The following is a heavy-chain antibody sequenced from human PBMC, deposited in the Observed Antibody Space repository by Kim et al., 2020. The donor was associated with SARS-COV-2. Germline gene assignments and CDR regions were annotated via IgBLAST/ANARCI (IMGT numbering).Heavy chain of an antibody. CDR1: GGSFSGYY. CDR3: VRDLMATRYYYYYGMDV. CDR2: INHSGST. D-gene: IGHD5-12*01. J-gene: IGHJ6*02. Sequence: SETLSLTCAVYGGSFSGYYWSWIRQPPGKGLEWIGEINHSGSTNYNPSLKSRVTISVDTSKNQFSLKLSSVTAADTAVYYCVRDLMATRYYYYYGMDVWGQGTTVTVSS. V-gene: IGHV4-34*01.